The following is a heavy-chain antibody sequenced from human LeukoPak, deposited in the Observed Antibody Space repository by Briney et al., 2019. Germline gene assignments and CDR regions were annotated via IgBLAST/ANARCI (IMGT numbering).Heavy chain of an antibody. CDR3: ARDGGGESDYYYYYYMDV. D-gene: IGHD2-21*01. CDR2: ISYDGIHK. J-gene: IGHJ6*03. Sequence: PGGSLRLSCAASGFTFSSYGMHWVRQAPGKGLEWVAVISYDGIHKYYADSVKGRLTISRDNSKNTLYLQMNSLRAEDTAVYYCARDGGGESDYYYYYYMDVWGKGTTVTVSS. CDR1: GFTFSSYG. V-gene: IGHV3-30*03.